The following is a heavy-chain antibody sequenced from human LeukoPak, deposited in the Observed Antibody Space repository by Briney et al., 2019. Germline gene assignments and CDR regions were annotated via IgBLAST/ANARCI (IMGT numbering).Heavy chain of an antibody. V-gene: IGHV4-39*01. CDR3: ARGQHCSSTSCYIVPLAREPYYFDY. CDR2: IYYSGST. CDR1: GGSISSSSYY. J-gene: IGHJ4*02. D-gene: IGHD2-2*02. Sequence: SETLSLTCTVSGGSISSSSYYWGWIRQPPGKGLEWIGGIYYSGSTYYNPSLKSRVTISVDTSKNQFSLKLSSVTAADTAVYYCARGQHCSSTSCYIVPLAREPYYFDYWGQGTLVTVSS.